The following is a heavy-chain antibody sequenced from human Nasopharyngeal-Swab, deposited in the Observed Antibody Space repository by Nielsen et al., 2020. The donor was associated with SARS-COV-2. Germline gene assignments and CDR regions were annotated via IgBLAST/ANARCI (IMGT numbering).Heavy chain of an antibody. V-gene: IGHV3-23*01. CDR1: GFTFSSYG. CDR2: ISGSGDKT. CDR3: ARSWHSHDWYYFDY. Sequence: GESLKTSCVASGFTFSSYGQKWGRQAPGKGLEWVSTISGSGDKTYYADSVKGRFTISRDKSKNTLYLQMNSLRAEDTAEYYCARSWHSHDWYYFDYWGQGTLVTVSS. J-gene: IGHJ4*02. D-gene: IGHD3-9*01.